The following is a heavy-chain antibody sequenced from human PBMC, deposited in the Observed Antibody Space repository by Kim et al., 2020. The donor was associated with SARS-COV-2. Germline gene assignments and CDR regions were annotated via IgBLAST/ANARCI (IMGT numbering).Heavy chain of an antibody. CDR1: VDSVSSNSAA. J-gene: IGHJ6*02. CDR3: ARGARRFGVVNYYSYGMDV. Sequence: SQTLSLTCAISVDSVSSNSAAWNWIRQSPSRGLEWLGRTYYRSKWYNDYAVSVQSRITINPDTSKNQFSLQLNSVTTGDTAVYYFARGARRFGVVNYYSYGMDVWGQGTTVTVSS. D-gene: IGHD3-3*01. CDR2: TYYRSKWYN. V-gene: IGHV6-1*01.